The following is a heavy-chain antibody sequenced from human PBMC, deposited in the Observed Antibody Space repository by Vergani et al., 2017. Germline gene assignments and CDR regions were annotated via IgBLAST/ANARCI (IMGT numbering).Heavy chain of an antibody. CDR3: AKEALGSGRPLVGFAP. CDR2: ISGSGGST. J-gene: IGHJ5*02. CDR1: GFTFSSYA. Sequence: EVQLLESGGGLVQPGGSLRLSCAASGFTFSSYAMSWVRQAPGKGLEWVSAISGSGGSTYYADSVKGRFTISRDNSKNTLYLQMNSLRAEATAVYYCAKEALGSGRPLVGFAPWGQGTLVTVTS. D-gene: IGHD3-10*01. V-gene: IGHV3-23*01.